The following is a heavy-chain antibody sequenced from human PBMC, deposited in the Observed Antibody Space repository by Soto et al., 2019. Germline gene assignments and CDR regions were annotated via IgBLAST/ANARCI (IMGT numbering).Heavy chain of an antibody. Sequence: PSETLSLTCTVSGCSISSGGYYWSWIRQHPGKGLEWIGYIYYSGSTYYNPSLKSRVTISVDTSKNQFSLKLSSVTAADTAVYYCAINCSGGSCSLNSFDYWGQGTLVTVSS. CDR3: AINCSGGSCSLNSFDY. CDR1: GCSISSGGYY. J-gene: IGHJ4*02. D-gene: IGHD2-15*01. V-gene: IGHV4-31*03. CDR2: IYYSGST.